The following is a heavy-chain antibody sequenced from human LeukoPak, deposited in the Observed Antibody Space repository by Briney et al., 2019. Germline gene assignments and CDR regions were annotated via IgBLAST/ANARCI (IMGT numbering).Heavy chain of an antibody. CDR3: AREGYYDILTGYGAFDY. CDR1: GGSISSGGYY. D-gene: IGHD3-9*01. V-gene: IGHV4-30-2*01. CDR2: IYHSGST. Sequence: SQTLSLTCTVSGGSISSGGYYWSWIRQPPGKGLEWIGYIYHSGSTYYNPSLKSRVTISVDRSKNQFSLKLSSVTAADTAVYYCAREGYYDILTGYGAFDYWGQGTLVTVSS. J-gene: IGHJ4*02.